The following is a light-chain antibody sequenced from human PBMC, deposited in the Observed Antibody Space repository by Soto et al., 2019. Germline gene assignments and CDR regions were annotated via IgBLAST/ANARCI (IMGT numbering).Light chain of an antibody. CDR3: SSYAGSNNLNV. V-gene: IGLV2-8*01. Sequence: QSALAQPPSASGSPGQSVTISCTGTSSDVGGYNYVSWYQQHPGKAPKLMIYEVSKRPSGVPDRFSGPKSGNTASLTVSGLQAEDEADYYCSSYAGSNNLNVFGTETKVTVL. J-gene: IGLJ1*01. CDR2: EVS. CDR1: SSDVGGYNY.